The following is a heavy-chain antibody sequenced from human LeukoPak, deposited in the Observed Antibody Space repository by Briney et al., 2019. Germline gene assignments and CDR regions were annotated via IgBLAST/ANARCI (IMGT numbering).Heavy chain of an antibody. D-gene: IGHD3-3*01. CDR1: GYTFTGYY. J-gene: IGHJ5*02. Sequence: GASVKVSCKASGYTFTGYYMHWVRQAPGQGLEWMGWINPNSGGTNYAKKFQGRGTMTRDTSISTAYMELSRLRSDDTAVYYCARDGRVLRFLGNWFDRWGQGPLVTVSS. V-gene: IGHV1-2*02. CDR2: INPNSGGT. CDR3: ARDGRVLRFLGNWFDR.